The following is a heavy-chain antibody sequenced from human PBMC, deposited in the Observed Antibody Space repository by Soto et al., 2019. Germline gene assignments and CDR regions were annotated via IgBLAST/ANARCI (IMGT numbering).Heavy chain of an antibody. CDR2: IKQDGSET. CDR1: GCTFSGYG. CDR3: ARELRGDYDFWSGYQLPYYYYYGMDV. Sequence: PGVSLRLSCAASGCTFSGYGVSWVRQAPGRGLEFGANIKQDGSETCYVDSVKARFTISRDNAKNSLYLKMNSLRAEDTAVYYCARELRGDYDFWSGYQLPYYYYYGMDVWGQGTTVTVSS. V-gene: IGHV3-7*01. D-gene: IGHD3-3*01. J-gene: IGHJ6*02.